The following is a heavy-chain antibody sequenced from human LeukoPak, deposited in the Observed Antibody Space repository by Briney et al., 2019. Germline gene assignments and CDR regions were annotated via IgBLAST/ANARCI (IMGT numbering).Heavy chain of an antibody. CDR3: AKRVVIRSTDYYYSYIDV. J-gene: IGHJ6*03. CDR1: GFSLSDYG. D-gene: IGHD3-3*01. V-gene: IGHV3-30*02. Sequence: GGSLRLSCAVSGFSLSDYGIHWVRQAPGKGLEWVAFIRYDGSNKYYVDSVKGRFTISRDNSENTLYLQMNSLRAEDTAVYYCAKRVVIRSTDYYYSYIDVWGKGTTVTVSS. CDR2: IRYDGSNK.